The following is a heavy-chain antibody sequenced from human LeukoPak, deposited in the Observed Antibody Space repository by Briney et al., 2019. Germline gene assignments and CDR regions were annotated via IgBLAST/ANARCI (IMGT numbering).Heavy chain of an antibody. J-gene: IGHJ4*02. D-gene: IGHD3-10*01. V-gene: IGHV4-61*01. Sequence: SETLSLTCTVSGGSVSSGSYYWSWIRQPPGKGLEWIGYIYYSGSTNYNPSLKSRVTISVDTSKNQFSLKLSSVTAADTAVYYCAIAVRGVIIGFLDYWGQGTLVTVSS. CDR1: GGSVSSGSYY. CDR2: IYYSGST. CDR3: AIAVRGVIIGFLDY.